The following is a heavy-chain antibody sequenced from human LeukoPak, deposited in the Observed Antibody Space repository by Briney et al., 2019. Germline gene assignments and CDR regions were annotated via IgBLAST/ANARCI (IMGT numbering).Heavy chain of an antibody. D-gene: IGHD6-19*01. CDR1: GGSISSYY. J-gene: IGHJ5*02. CDR3: ARAYSSGWYILSGGNWFGP. V-gene: IGHV4-59*01. Sequence: SETLSLTCTVSGGSISSYYWSWIRQPPGKGLEWIGYIYYSGSTNYNPSLKSRVTISVDTSKNQFSLKLSSVTAADTAVYYCARAYSSGWYILSGGNWFGPWGQGTLVTVSS. CDR2: IYYSGST.